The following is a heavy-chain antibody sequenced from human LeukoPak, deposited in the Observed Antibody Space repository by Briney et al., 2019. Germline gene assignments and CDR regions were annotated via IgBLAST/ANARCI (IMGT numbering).Heavy chain of an antibody. CDR1: GFTVSSTY. Sequence: GGSLRLSCAASGFTVSSTYMSWVRQAPGKGLEWVSVIYRGGSTYYADSVKGRFTISRDNSKNTLYLQMNSLRAEDTAVYYCAVVATITEDAFDIWGQGTVVTVSS. CDR3: AVVATITEDAFDI. V-gene: IGHV3-66*01. D-gene: IGHD5-12*01. CDR2: IYRGGST. J-gene: IGHJ3*02.